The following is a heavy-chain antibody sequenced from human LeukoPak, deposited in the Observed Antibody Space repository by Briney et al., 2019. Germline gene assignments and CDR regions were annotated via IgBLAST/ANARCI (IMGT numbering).Heavy chain of an antibody. CDR1: GFTFSSYE. CDR3: ARGKGGSYHMGFDY. V-gene: IGHV3-48*03. CDR2: ISSSGSTI. J-gene: IGHJ4*02. Sequence: QPGGSLRLSCAASGFTFSSYEMNWVRQAPGKGLEWVSYISSSGSTIYYADSVKGRFTISRDNAKNSLYLQMNSLRAEDTAVYYCARGKGGSYHMGFDYWGQGTLVTVSS. D-gene: IGHD1-26*01.